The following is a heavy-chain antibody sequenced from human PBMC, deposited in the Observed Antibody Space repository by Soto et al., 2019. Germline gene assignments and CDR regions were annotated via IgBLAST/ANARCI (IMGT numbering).Heavy chain of an antibody. CDR3: AKTDKYNSQSSGWANRFDH. CDR1: GFTFSNYA. Sequence: EVQLLESGGGFIQPGGSLRLFCAASGFTFSNYAMTWVRQAPGKGLEWVSTITSANYTFYGDTVKGRFTISRDNSKNTLYLQMNSLRAEDTAVYYCAKTDKYNSQSSGWANRFDHWGQGTLVTVSS. J-gene: IGHJ4*02. CDR2: ITSANYT. D-gene: IGHD6-19*01. V-gene: IGHV3-23*01.